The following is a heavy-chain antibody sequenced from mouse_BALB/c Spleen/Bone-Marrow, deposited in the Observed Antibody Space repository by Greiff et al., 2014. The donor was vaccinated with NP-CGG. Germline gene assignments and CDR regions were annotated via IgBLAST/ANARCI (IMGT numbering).Heavy chain of an antibody. CDR3: ARVYGNYDAMDY. CDR2: INPSSGYT. CDR1: GYTFTTYT. Sequence: QVQLKDSGAELARPGASVKMSCRASGYTFTTYTMHWVKQRPGQGLEWIGYINPSSGYTYYNQKFKDKATLTAGKSSSAAYLQLSILTSEDSAVYYCARVYGNYDAMDYWGQGTSVTVSS. D-gene: IGHD2-1*01. J-gene: IGHJ4*01. V-gene: IGHV1-4*01.